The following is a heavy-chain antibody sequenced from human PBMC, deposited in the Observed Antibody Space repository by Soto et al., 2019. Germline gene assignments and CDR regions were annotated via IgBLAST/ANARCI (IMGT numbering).Heavy chain of an antibody. J-gene: IGHJ5*02. CDR2: ISGSGGST. V-gene: IGHV3-23*01. CDR1: GFTFSSYA. Sequence: GGSLRLSCAASGFTFSSYAMSWVRQAPGKGLEWVSAISGSGGSTYYADSVKGRFTISRDNSKNTLYLQMNSLRAEDTAVYYCANSFPHCSGGSCYHPWGQGTLVTVSS. D-gene: IGHD2-15*01. CDR3: ANSFPHCSGGSCYHP.